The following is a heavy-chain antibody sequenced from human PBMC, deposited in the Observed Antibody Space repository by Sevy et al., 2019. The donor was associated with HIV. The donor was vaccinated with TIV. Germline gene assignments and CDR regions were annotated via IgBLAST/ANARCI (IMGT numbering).Heavy chain of an antibody. V-gene: IGHV3-30*04. CDR2: ISYDGSNK. D-gene: IGHD3-3*01. J-gene: IGHJ4*02. CDR3: ASDRFWSGSTSYYFDH. Sequence: GGSLRLSCAASGFIFSSYPMHWVRQAPGNGLELVTVISYDGSNKYYADSVKGRFTISRDNSKNTLYLQMNSLRTEDTAVYYCASDRFWSGSTSYYFDHWGQGTLVTVSS. CDR1: GFIFSSYP.